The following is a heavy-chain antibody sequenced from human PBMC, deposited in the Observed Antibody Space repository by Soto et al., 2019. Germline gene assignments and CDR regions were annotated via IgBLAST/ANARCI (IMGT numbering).Heavy chain of an antibody. J-gene: IGHJ6*02. CDR2: IIPIFGTA. V-gene: IGHV1-69*01. CDR3: ASVTYRSGWYDCWSYYYYCGMDL. D-gene: IGHD6-19*01. Sequence: QVQLVQSGAEVKKPGSSVKVSCKASGGTFSSYAISWVRQAPGQGLEWMGGIIPIFGTANYAQKFQGRVTITTYESTSKGCMELSSVRSEDTAVYYRASVTYRSGWYDCWSYYYYCGMDLWGQGTTVTVSS. CDR1: GGTFSSYA.